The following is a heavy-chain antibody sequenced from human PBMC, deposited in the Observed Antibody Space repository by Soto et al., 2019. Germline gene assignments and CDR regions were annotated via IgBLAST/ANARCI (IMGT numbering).Heavy chain of an antibody. CDR1: GYTFTSYG. CDR3: ARGPGAGLTPGAFDI. Sequence: ASVKVSCKASGYTFTSYGNSWVRQAPGQGLEWMGWISAYNGNTNYAQKLQGRVTMTTDTSTSTAYMELRSLRSDDTAVYYCARGPGAGLTPGAFDIWGQGTMVTVSS. CDR2: ISAYNGNT. D-gene: IGHD3-10*01. V-gene: IGHV1-18*01. J-gene: IGHJ3*02.